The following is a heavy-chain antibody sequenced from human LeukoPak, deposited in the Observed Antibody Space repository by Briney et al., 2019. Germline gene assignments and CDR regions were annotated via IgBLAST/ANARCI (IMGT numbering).Heavy chain of an antibody. Sequence: SETLSLTCTVAGGSISSYYWSWIRQPPGKGLEWIGYIYYSGSTNYNPSLKSRVTISVDTSKNQFSLKLSSVTAADTAVYYCARAWLRAFDIWGQGTMVTVSS. J-gene: IGHJ3*02. CDR2: IYYSGST. CDR1: GGSISSYY. D-gene: IGHD5-18*01. V-gene: IGHV4-59*01. CDR3: ARAWLRAFDI.